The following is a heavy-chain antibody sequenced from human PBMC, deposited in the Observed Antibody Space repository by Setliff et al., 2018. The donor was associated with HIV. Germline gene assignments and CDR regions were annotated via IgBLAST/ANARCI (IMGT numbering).Heavy chain of an antibody. V-gene: IGHV4-34*01. CDR3: ARGDYYDSTGYEGLDS. CDR2: ISHSGST. Sequence: SETLSLTCAVYSGSFSGYRWTWIRQPPGKGLELIGDISHSGSTTYNPSLKSRVTIFVDTSKNQFSLKLTSVTAADTAVYYCARGDYYDSTGYEGLDSWGRGTLVTVSS. J-gene: IGHJ4*02. D-gene: IGHD3-22*01. CDR1: SGSFSGYR.